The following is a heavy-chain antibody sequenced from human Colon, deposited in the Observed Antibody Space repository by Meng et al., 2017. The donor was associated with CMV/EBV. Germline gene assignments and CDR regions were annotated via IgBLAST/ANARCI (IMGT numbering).Heavy chain of an antibody. CDR2: TRNKANSYTT. CDR3: ARVYDSTWEGSFLVY. Sequence: FTFRDHYMDWVRQSPGKGLEWVGRTRNKANSYTTEYAASVKGRFTISRDDSKNSLYLQMNSLITEDTAVYYCARVYDSTWEGSFLVYWGQGTLVTVSS. V-gene: IGHV3-72*01. J-gene: IGHJ4*02. CDR1: FTFRDHY. D-gene: IGHD1-26*01.